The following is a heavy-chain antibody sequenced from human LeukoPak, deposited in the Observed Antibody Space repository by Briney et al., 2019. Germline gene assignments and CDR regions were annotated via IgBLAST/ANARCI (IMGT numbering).Heavy chain of an antibody. J-gene: IGHJ4*02. CDR2: ISDSGGST. CDR1: GFTFSNFA. V-gene: IGHV3-23*01. Sequence: PGGSLRLSCAPSGFTFSNFAISWVRQAPGKGLEWVSAISDSGGSTYYADSVKGRFTISRDNSKNTLYLQMNSLRAEDTAVYYCAREGNNYYYDSSGYPFYFDYWGQGTLVTVSS. CDR3: AREGNNYYYDSSGYPFYFDY. D-gene: IGHD3-22*01.